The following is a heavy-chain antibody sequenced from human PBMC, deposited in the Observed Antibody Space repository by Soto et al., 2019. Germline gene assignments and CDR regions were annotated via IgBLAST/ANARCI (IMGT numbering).Heavy chain of an antibody. CDR1: GGTFSSYA. J-gene: IGHJ4*02. CDR2: ISAIYGKT. V-gene: IGHV1-18*01. Sequence: ASVKVSCKASGGTFSSYAISWVRQAPGQGLEWMGWISAIYGKTNYAQKLQGRVTMTTDTSTSTAYMELRSLRSDDTAVYYCASGPGYGDCDYWGQGTLVTVSS. D-gene: IGHD4-17*01. CDR3: ASGPGYGDCDY.